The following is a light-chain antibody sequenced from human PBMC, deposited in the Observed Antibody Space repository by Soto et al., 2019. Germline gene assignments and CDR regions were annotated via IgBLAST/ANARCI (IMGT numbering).Light chain of an antibody. CDR3: SSYTSSSTHNYV. Sequence: QSVVSQPASVCGSRGQSINISCTGNSSDVGGYNYVSWYQQHPGKAPKLMIYDVSNRPSGVSNRFSGSKSGNTASLTISGLQAEDEADYYCSSYTSSSTHNYVFGTGTKVTVL. V-gene: IGLV2-14*01. CDR2: DVS. J-gene: IGLJ1*01. CDR1: SSDVGGYNY.